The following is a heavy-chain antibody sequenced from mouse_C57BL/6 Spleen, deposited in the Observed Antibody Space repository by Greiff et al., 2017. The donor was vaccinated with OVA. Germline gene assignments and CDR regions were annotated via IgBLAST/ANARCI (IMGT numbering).Heavy chain of an antibody. CDR2: IYPGDGDT. D-gene: IGHD2-1*01. CDR3: ARGNYVNYAMDY. Sequence: QVQLQQSGPELVKPGASVKISCKASGYAFSSSWMNWVKQRPGKGLEWIGRIYPGDGDTNYNGKFKGKATLTADKSSSTAYMQLSSLTSEDSAVYFCARGNYVNYAMDYWGQGTSVTVSS. V-gene: IGHV1-82*01. J-gene: IGHJ4*01. CDR1: GYAFSSSW.